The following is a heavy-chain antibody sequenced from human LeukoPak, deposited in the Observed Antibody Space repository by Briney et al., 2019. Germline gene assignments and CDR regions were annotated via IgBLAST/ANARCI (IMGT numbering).Heavy chain of an antibody. V-gene: IGHV3-30*02. CDR1: GFTFSSYW. CDR3: AKSGIAVAGVDY. Sequence: GGSLRLSCAASGFTFSSYWMHWVRQAPGKGLEWVAFIRYDGSNKYYADSVKGRFTISRDNSKNTLYLQLNSLRAEDTAVYYCAKSGIAVAGVDYWGQGTLVTVSS. CDR2: IRYDGSNK. D-gene: IGHD6-19*01. J-gene: IGHJ4*02.